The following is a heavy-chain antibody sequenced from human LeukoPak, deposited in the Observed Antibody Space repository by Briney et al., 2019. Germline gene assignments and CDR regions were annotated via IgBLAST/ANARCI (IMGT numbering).Heavy chain of an antibody. CDR1: GFTFSSYA. J-gene: IGHJ4*02. CDR2: ISYDGSNK. Sequence: GSLRLSCAASGFTFSSYAMHWVRQAPGKGLEWVAVISYDGSNKYYADSVKGRFTISRDNSKNTLYLQMNSLRAEDTAVYYCASRYENYYDSSGYYYPAFDYWGRGTLVTVSS. D-gene: IGHD3-22*01. CDR3: ASRYENYYDSSGYYYPAFDY. V-gene: IGHV3-30*04.